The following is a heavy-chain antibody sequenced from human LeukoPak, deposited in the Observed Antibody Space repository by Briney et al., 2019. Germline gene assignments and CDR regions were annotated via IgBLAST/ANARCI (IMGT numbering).Heavy chain of an antibody. CDR1: GFTFDDYT. J-gene: IGHJ4*02. Sequence: GGSLRLSCAASGFTFDDYTMHWVRQAPGKGLEWVSLISWDGDSTYYADSVKGRVTISRDNSKNSLYLEMHRLRAEDTALYYCAKGDYYDRGGYYYRGVFDYGGQGTLVTVSS. CDR3: AKGDYYDRGGYYYRGVFDY. V-gene: IGHV3-43*01. D-gene: IGHD3-22*01. CDR2: ISWDGDST.